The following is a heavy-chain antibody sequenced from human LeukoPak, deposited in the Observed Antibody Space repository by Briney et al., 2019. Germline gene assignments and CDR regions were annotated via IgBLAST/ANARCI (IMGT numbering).Heavy chain of an antibody. D-gene: IGHD2-15*01. CDR1: GFTFSSYS. CDR3: TTYVCSGGSCYYFDY. CDR2: IKSTPDGGTT. V-gene: IGHV3-15*07. J-gene: IGHJ4*02. Sequence: PGGSLRLSCAASGFTFSSYSMNWVRQAPGKGLEWVGRIKSTPDGGTTDYAAPVKGRFTISRDDSENILYLQMNSLKTEDTAVYYCTTYVCSGGSCYYFDYWGREPWSPPPQ.